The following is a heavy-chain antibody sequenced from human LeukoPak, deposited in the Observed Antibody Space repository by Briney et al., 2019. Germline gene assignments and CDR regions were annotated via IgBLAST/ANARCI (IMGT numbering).Heavy chain of an antibody. CDR1: GFTFSNYW. V-gene: IGHV3-7*01. D-gene: IGHD2-8*01. CDR3: ARKGGTRGPLNY. CDR2: IKQDGSET. J-gene: IGHJ4*02. Sequence: PGESLRLSCAASGFTFSNYWMSWVRQGPGKGLEWVANIKQDGSETYYVDSVKGRFTISRDNAKNSMFLQMNSLTAEDTAVYYCARKGGTRGPLNYWGQGTLVTVSS.